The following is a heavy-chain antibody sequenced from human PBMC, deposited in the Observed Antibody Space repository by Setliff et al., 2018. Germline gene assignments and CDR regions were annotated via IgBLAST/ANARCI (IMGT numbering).Heavy chain of an antibody. Sequence: AGGSLRLSCAASGFTFSSYWMHWVRQAPGKGLVWVSRINSDGSSTSYADSVKGRFTISRDNAKNTLYLQMNSLRAEDTAVYYCARDGGLLQFLEWSRSYMDVWGKGTTVTAP. J-gene: IGHJ6*03. CDR1: GFTFSSYW. D-gene: IGHD3-3*01. V-gene: IGHV3-74*01. CDR3: ARDGGLLQFLEWSRSYMDV. CDR2: INSDGSST.